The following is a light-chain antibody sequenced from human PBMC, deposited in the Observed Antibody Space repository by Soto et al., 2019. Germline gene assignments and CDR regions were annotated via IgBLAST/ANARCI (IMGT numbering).Light chain of an antibody. CDR3: ASWEDSPKGYV. CDR2: SNN. V-gene: IGLV1-44*01. Sequence: QSVLTQPPSASGTPGQRVTISCSGSSSNIGSNTVNWYRHLPGSAPKLLTYSNNQRPSGVPDRFSGSKSGTSASLAISGLQSEDEGDYYCASWEDSPKGYVLGTGTKVTVL. J-gene: IGLJ1*01. CDR1: SSNIGSNT.